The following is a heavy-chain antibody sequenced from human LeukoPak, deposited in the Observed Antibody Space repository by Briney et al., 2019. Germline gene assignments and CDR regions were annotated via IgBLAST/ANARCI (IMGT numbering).Heavy chain of an antibody. V-gene: IGHV7-4-1*02. CDR3: AITRRNYYDSSGYYLARDWYFDL. CDR2: INTNTGNP. D-gene: IGHD3-22*01. J-gene: IGHJ2*01. CDR1: GYTFTSYG. Sequence: ASVKVSCKASGYTFTSYGISWVRQAPGQGLEWMGWINTNTGNPTYAQGFTGRFVFSLDTSVSTAYLQISSLKAEDTAVYYCAITRRNYYDSSGYYLARDWYFDLWGRGTLVTVSS.